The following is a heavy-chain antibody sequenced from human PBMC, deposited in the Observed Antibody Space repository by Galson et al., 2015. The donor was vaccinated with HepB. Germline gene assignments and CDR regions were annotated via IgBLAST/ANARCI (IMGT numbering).Heavy chain of an antibody. CDR3: ARAGRRTGAYWFEP. V-gene: IGHV1-24*01. CDR1: GYTLSELS. CDR2: FDLEEGKT. Sequence: SVKVSCKVSGYTLSELSVYWVRQAPGKGLEWMGGFDLEEGKTIYAQKFQGRVTMIEDTSTDTAYMELSSLTSEDTAVYYCARAGRRTGAYWFEPWGQGTLVTVSS. J-gene: IGHJ5*02.